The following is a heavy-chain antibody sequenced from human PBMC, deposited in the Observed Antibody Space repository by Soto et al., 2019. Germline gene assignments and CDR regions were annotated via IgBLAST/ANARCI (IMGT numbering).Heavy chain of an antibody. CDR3: ASERLCGADCYFFDN. Sequence: SLQISCAASGFTLINYEMNWVRQAPGKGLEWISKISGSNNNIYYADSVRGRFTISRDNAKNSLYLQMNSLRAEDTAIYYCASERLCGADCYFFDNWGQGTQVTVSS. J-gene: IGHJ4*02. CDR1: GFTLINYE. V-gene: IGHV3-48*03. CDR2: ISGSNNNI. D-gene: IGHD2-21*02.